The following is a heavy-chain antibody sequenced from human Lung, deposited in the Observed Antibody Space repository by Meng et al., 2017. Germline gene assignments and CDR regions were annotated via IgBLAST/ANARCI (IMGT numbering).Heavy chain of an antibody. CDR2: INPKSGDT. J-gene: IGHJ4*02. Sequence: QVRLVQPVAELKKPGAPVKASCKASGYTFPDYWLHWVRRAPGQGLEWMGRINPKSGDTHYAQRFQGRVTMTGDTSISTAYMELSGLRSDDTAMYYCARDEDISAAGKLFGDYWGQGTLVTVSS. CDR1: GYTFPDYW. CDR3: ARDEDISAAGKLFGDY. V-gene: IGHV1-2*06. D-gene: IGHD6-13*01.